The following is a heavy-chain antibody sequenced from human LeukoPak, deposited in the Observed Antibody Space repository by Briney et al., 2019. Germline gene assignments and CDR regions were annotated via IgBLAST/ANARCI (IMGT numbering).Heavy chain of an antibody. D-gene: IGHD2-8*01. V-gene: IGHV1-2*02. CDR2: INPNSGGT. J-gene: IGHJ4*02. CDR3: ASTTDCTNGVCYNY. Sequence: ASVKVSCKASGYTFTSYGISWVRQAPGQGLEWVGWINPNSGGTNYAQKFQGRVTMTRDTSISTAYMELSRLRSDDTAVYYCASTTDCTNGVCYNYWGQGTLVTVSS. CDR1: GYTFTSYG.